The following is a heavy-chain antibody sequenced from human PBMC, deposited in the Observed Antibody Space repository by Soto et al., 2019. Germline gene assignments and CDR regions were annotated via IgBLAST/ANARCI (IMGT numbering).Heavy chain of an antibody. CDR1: GGSISSSSY. CDR3: RRSSRYSTDV. D-gene: IGHD6-13*01. CDR2: IYSIGST. J-gene: IGHJ6*02. V-gene: IGHV4-39*01. Sequence: QLQLQESGPGLVKPSETLSLTCTVSGGSISSSSYWGWIRQPPGKGLEWIGSIYSIGSTYYNPSLKSRVTMSVYTYKNQLSLKLSSVTAADTAVYYCRRSSRYSTDVWGQGTTVTVSS.